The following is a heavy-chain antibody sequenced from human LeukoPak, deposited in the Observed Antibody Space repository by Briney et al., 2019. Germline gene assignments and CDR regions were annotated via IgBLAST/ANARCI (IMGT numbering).Heavy chain of an antibody. CDR2: IYPADSDT. J-gene: IGHJ4*02. Sequence: HGESLKISCQVSGYIFTNYWIGWVRQMPGKGLESMGIIYPADSDTTYSPSFQGQVTISADKSISTVYLQWSSLKASDTAMYYCARLYSGSYADYWGQGTLVTVSS. V-gene: IGHV5-51*01. CDR3: ARLYSGSYADY. CDR1: GYIFTNYW. D-gene: IGHD1-26*01.